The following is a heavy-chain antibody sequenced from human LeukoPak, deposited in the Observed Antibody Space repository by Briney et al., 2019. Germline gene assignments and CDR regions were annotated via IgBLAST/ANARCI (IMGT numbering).Heavy chain of an antibody. CDR3: ARTNDYGGNSVRY. J-gene: IGHJ4*02. CDR2: INHSGST. Sequence: SETLPLTCAVYGGSFSGYYWSWIRQPPGKGLEWIGEINHSGSTNYNPSLKSRVTISVDTSKNQFSLKLSSVTAADTAVYYCARTNDYGGNSVRYWGRGTLVTVPS. V-gene: IGHV4-34*01. CDR1: GGSFSGYY. D-gene: IGHD4-23*01.